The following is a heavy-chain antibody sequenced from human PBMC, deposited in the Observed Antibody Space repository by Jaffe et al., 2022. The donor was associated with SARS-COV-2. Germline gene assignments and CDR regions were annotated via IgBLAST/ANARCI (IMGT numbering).Heavy chain of an antibody. CDR3: AKAENYYDSSGRYWGKALFDS. J-gene: IGHJ4*02. Sequence: QVQLVESGGGVVQPGRSLRLSCAASGFTFSSYAIHWVRQAPGTGLEWVALISYNGNSRYYADSVKGRFTISRDNSKNMLYLQMNSLRAEDTAVYYCAKAENYYDSSGRYWGKALFDSWGQGTLVTVSS. D-gene: IGHD3-22*01. V-gene: IGHV3-30*04. CDR1: GFTFSSYA. CDR2: ISYNGNSR.